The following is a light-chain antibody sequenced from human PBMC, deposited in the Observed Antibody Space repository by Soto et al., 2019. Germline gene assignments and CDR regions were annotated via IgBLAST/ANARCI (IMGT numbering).Light chain of an antibody. CDR1: QSVSDRY. Sequence: EVVLTQSPGTLSLSPGERATLSCRASQSVSDRYLVWYQQQPGHAPRLLIYGTFIRASGISDRFSGSGSGTDFTLTISRLEPEDFAVYYCQYYGGTQYTFGQGTKLEIK. CDR3: QYYGGTQYT. V-gene: IGKV3-20*01. CDR2: GTF. J-gene: IGKJ2*01.